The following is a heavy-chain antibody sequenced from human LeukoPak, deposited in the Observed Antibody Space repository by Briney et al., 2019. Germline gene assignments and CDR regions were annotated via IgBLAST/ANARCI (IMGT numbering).Heavy chain of an antibody. CDR2: IKQDGSEK. CDR3: ARGEGYDILTGYYEYNWFDP. D-gene: IGHD3-9*01. CDR1: GFTLSSYW. Sequence: GGSLRLSCAASGFTLSSYWMSWVRQAPGKGLEWVANIKQDGSEKYYVDSVKGRFTISRDNAKNSLYLQMDSLRAEDTAVYYCARGEGYDILTGYYEYNWFDPWGQGTLVTVSS. V-gene: IGHV3-7*01. J-gene: IGHJ5*02.